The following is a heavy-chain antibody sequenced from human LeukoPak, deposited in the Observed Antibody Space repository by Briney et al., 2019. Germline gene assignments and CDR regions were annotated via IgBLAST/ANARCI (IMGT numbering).Heavy chain of an antibody. J-gene: IGHJ4*02. CDR2: IDGSGDTI. CDR1: GFTFSDYS. CDR3: SRRFDC. V-gene: IGHV3-48*02. Sequence: GESLRLSCAASGFTFSDYSMNWVRQAPGKGLEWVSYIDGSGDTIYYADSVKGRFTISRDNAKNSLDPQTNSLRDEDTAVYYCSRRFDCWGQGTLVTVSS.